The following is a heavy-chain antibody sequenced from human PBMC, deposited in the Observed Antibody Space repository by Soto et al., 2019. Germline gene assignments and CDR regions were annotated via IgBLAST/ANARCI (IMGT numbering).Heavy chain of an antibody. D-gene: IGHD4-17*01. CDR3: ARTVGYYYGMDV. Sequence: QVQLVQSGAEVKKPGASVKVSCKASGYTFTSSAMHWVRQAPGQRLEWMGWINAGNGNTKYSQKFQGRVTITRDTAASTAYMELSSLGSEDTAVYYCARTVGYYYGMDVWGQGTTVTVSS. J-gene: IGHJ6*02. CDR1: GYTFTSSA. CDR2: INAGNGNT. V-gene: IGHV1-3*01.